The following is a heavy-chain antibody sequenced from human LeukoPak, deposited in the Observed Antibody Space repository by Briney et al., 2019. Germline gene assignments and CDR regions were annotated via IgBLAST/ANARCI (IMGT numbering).Heavy chain of an antibody. V-gene: IGHV5-51*01. CDR3: ARHRITGTSYYGMDV. Sequence: GESLKISCKGSGYSFTSYWIGWVRQMPGKGLEWMGIIYPGDSDTRYSPSFQGQVTISADKSISTAYLQWSSLKASGTAMYYCARHRITGTSYYGMDVWGQGTTVTVSS. CDR2: IYPGDSDT. J-gene: IGHJ6*02. CDR1: GYSFTSYW. D-gene: IGHD1-20*01.